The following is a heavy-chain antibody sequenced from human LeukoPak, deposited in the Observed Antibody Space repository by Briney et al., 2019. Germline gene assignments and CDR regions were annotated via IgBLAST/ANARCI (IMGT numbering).Heavy chain of an antibody. J-gene: IGHJ4*02. Sequence: GGSLRLSCAASKFTFNNYAMHWVRQAPGKGLEWVSIISSDGSNKYYADSVKGRFAISRDNSNNTLYLQMNSLRAEDTAVYYCATSFGPVIAAAGTGADWGQGTLVTVSS. V-gene: IGHV3-30*09. CDR1: KFTFNNYA. CDR2: ISSDGSNK. CDR3: ATSFGPVIAAAGTGAD. D-gene: IGHD6-13*01.